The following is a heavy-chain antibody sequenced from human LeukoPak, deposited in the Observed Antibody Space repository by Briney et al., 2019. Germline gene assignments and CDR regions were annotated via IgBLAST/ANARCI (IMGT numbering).Heavy chain of an antibody. CDR1: GFTFSSYA. V-gene: IGHV3-30*02. CDR2: IRYDGSNK. D-gene: IGHD3/OR15-3a*01. J-gene: IGHJ6*03. Sequence: SGGSLRLSCAVSGFTFSSYAMHWVRQAPGKGLEWVAFIRYDGSNKYYADSVKGRFTISRDNAKNSLYLQMNSLRADDMALYYCARDHLLDWYYYYVDVWGKGTTVTVSS. CDR3: ARDHLLDWYYYYVDV.